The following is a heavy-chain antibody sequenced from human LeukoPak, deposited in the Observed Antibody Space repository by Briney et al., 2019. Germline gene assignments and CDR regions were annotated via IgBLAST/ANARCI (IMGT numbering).Heavy chain of an antibody. D-gene: IGHD3-22*01. J-gene: IGHJ4*02. CDR2: INPNSGGT. CDR3: ARVYYYDSSGYGY. Sequence: ASVKVSCKASGHSFSSYAMSWVRQAPGQGLEWMGWINPNSGGTNYAQKFQGRVTMTRDTSISTAYMELSRLRSDDTAVYYCARVYYYDSSGYGYWGQGTLVTVSS. V-gene: IGHV1-2*02. CDR1: GHSFSSYA.